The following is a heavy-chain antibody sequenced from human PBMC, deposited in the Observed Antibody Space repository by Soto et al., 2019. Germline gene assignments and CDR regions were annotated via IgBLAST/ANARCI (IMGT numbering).Heavy chain of an antibody. J-gene: IGHJ4*02. D-gene: IGHD3-22*01. Sequence: PGGSLRLSCAASGFTFSSYGTHWVRQAPGKGLEWVAVIWYDGSNKYYADSVKGRFTISRDNSKNTLYLQMNSLRAEDTAVYYCARDYYYDSSGYCTYWGQGTLVTVSS. CDR2: IWYDGSNK. CDR1: GFTFSSYG. CDR3: ARDYYYDSSGYCTY. V-gene: IGHV3-33*01.